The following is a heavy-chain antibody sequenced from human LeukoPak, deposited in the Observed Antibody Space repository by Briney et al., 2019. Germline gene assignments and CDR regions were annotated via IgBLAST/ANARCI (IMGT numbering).Heavy chain of an antibody. D-gene: IGHD1-26*01. Sequence: SGPTLVKPTQTLTLTCTFSGFSLSTSGVGVGWIRQPPVKALEWLALIYWNDDKHYSPSLKSRLTITKDTSKNQVVLTMTNMDPVDTATYYCAHSEVIYSGTYPFDYWGQGTLVTVSS. CDR2: IYWNDDK. CDR3: AHSEVIYSGTYPFDY. V-gene: IGHV2-5*01. J-gene: IGHJ4*02. CDR1: GFSLSTSGVG.